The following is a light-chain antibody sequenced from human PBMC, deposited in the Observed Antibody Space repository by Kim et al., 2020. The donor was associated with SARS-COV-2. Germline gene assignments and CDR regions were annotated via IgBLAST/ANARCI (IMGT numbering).Light chain of an antibody. CDR1: SLRSYY. J-gene: IGLJ2*01. Sequence: SSELTQDPAVSVALGQTVRITCQADSLRSYYASWYQQNPGQAPVLVIYGKNNRPSGIPDRFSGSSSGNTASLTITGAQAEDEADYYCNSRDSSGNQVFGGGTQLTVL. V-gene: IGLV3-19*01. CDR3: NSRDSSGNQV. CDR2: GKN.